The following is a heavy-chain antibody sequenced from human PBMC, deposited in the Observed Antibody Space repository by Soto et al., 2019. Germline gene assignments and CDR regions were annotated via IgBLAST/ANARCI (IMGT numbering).Heavy chain of an antibody. CDR1: GFTFNSRSSHG. CDR2: ISSDGANK. J-gene: IGHJ4*02. D-gene: IGHD2-8*01. V-gene: IGHV3-23*01. CDR3: VSWVSQHFDY. Sequence: GGSLRLSCAVFGFTFNSRSSHGMSWVRQAPGNGPEWVSTISSDGANKHYAESVKGRFTISKDTSRNTVDLHMNSLGAEDTAMYFCVSWVSQHFDYWGQGILVTVSS.